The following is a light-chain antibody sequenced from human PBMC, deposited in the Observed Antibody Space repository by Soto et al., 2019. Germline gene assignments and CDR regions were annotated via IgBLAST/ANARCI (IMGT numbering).Light chain of an antibody. Sequence: QSVLTQPPSASGTPGQRVTISCSGSSSNIGSNYVSWYQHLPGAAPKLLIYRSDQRPSGVPDRFSGSKSGTSASLAISGLRSEDEADYFCAVRDDSLSGHWVFGGVTKVTVL. CDR3: AVRDDSLSGHWV. J-gene: IGLJ3*02. CDR2: RSD. V-gene: IGLV1-47*01. CDR1: SSNIGSNY.